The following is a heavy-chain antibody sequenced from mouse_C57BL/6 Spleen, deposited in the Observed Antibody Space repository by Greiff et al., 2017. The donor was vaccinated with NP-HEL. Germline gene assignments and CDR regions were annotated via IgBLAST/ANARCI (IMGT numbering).Heavy chain of an antibody. D-gene: IGHD2-3*01. CDR2: IDPSDSYT. Sequence: QVQLQQPGAELVKPGASVKLSCKASGYTFTSYWMQWVKQRPGPGLEWIGDIDPSDSYTNYNQKFKGKATLTVDTSSSTAYMQLSSLTSEDSAVYYCARSSDGYYVGYWGQGTTLTVSS. CDR3: ARSSDGYYVGY. V-gene: IGHV1-50*01. J-gene: IGHJ2*01. CDR1: GYTFTSYW.